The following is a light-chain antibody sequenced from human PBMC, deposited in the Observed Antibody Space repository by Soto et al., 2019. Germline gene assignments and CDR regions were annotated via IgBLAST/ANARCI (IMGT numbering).Light chain of an antibody. CDR3: AAWDDSLNGRV. V-gene: IGLV1-44*01. J-gene: IGLJ1*01. Sequence: QSALTQPPSASGTPGQRVTISCSGSSSNIGSNTVNWYQQLPGTAPKLLIYSNNQRPSGVPDRFSGSKSGTSASLAISGLQSEDEADYYCAAWDDSLNGRVFGTGTQLTVL. CDR2: SNN. CDR1: SSNIGSNT.